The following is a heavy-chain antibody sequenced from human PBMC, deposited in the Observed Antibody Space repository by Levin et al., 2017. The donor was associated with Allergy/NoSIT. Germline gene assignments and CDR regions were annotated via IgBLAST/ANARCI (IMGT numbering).Heavy chain of an antibody. CDR3: ARVVVPADHNWFDP. D-gene: IGHD2-2*01. CDR1: GGSFSGYY. V-gene: IGHV4-34*01. Sequence: SQTLSLTCAVYGGSFSGYYWSWIRQPPGKGLEWIGEINHSGSTNYNPSLKSRVTISVDTSKNQFSLKLSSVTAADTAVYYCARVVVPADHNWFDPWGQGTLVTVSS. CDR2: INHSGST. J-gene: IGHJ5*02.